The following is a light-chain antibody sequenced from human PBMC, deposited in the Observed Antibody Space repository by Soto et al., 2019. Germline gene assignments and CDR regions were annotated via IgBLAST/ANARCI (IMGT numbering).Light chain of an antibody. J-gene: IGKJ1*01. Sequence: ERVMIQAPAALSVSPGERATLSCRASQSVSSNLAWYQQKPGQAPRLLIYGASTRATGIPARFSGSGSGTEFTLTISSLQSEDFAVYYCQQYNNWWTFGQGTKVDIK. CDR1: QSVSSN. V-gene: IGKV3-15*01. CDR2: GAS. CDR3: QQYNNWWT.